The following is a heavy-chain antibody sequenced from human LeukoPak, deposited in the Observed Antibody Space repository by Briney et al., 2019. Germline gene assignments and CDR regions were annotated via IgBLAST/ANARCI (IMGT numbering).Heavy chain of an antibody. J-gene: IGHJ3*01. D-gene: IGHD1-1*01. V-gene: IGHV3-66*01. Sequence: PGGSLRLSCVVAGFTVSTNYMTWVRQAPGKGLEWVSVIYSGGSTYYADSVKGRFTISRDNSKNTLYLQMNSLRAEDTAVYYCARVGYSYAFEVWGQGTMVTVSS. CDR1: GFTVSTNY. CDR2: IYSGGST. CDR3: ARVGYSYAFEV.